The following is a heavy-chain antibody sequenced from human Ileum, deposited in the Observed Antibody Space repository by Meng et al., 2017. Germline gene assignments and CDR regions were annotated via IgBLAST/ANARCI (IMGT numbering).Heavy chain of an antibody. CDR3: AKGKYGSGSYPYYFDY. J-gene: IGHJ4*02. Sequence: GGSLRLSCAASGFTFSSYAMSWVRQAPGKGLEWVSAISGSGGSTYYADSVKGRFTISRDNSKDTLYLQMNSLRAEDTAVYYCAKGKYGSGSYPYYFDYWGQGTQVTVSS. CDR2: ISGSGGST. D-gene: IGHD3-10*01. V-gene: IGHV3-23*01. CDR1: GFTFSSYA.